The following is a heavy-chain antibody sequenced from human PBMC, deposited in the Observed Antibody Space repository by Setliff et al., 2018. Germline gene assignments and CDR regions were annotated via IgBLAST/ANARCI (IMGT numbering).Heavy chain of an antibody. CDR2: INKDGSER. CDR3: ARYGNSWGEWDY. J-gene: IGHJ4*02. CDR1: GFTFSNHW. Sequence: GGSLRLSCVVSGFTFSNHWMTWVRQAPGKGLEWVANINKDGSERYYVDSVKGRFTVSRDNAKNSVYLQINSLRVEDTAVYYRARYGNSWGEWDYWGQGTLVTVSS. V-gene: IGHV3-7*01. D-gene: IGHD3-16*01.